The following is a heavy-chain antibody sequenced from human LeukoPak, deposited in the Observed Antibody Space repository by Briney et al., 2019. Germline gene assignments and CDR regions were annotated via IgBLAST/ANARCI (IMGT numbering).Heavy chain of an antibody. J-gene: IGHJ4*02. CDR3: ARHTVRNVFIYYFDY. CDR1: GGSISSGSYY. D-gene: IGHD1-1*01. CDR2: IYYSGST. V-gene: IGHV4-39*01. Sequence: SQTLSLTCTVSGGSISSGSYYWSWIRQPAGKGLEWIGSIYYSGSTYYNPSLKSRVTISVDTSKNQFSLKLSSVTAADTAVYYCARHTVRNVFIYYFDYWGQGTLVTVSS.